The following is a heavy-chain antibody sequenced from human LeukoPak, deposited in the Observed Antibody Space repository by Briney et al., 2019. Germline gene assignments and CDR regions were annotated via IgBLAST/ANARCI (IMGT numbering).Heavy chain of an antibody. CDR3: ARGVAVTRTFSY. Sequence: GGSLRLSCAASGFTFSSYSMNWVRQAPGKGLEWVSSISSSSSYIYYADSVKGRFTISRDNAKNSLYLQMNSLRAEDTAVYYCARGVAVTRTFSYWGQGTLVTVSS. J-gene: IGHJ4*02. CDR1: GFTFSSYS. V-gene: IGHV3-21*01. CDR2: ISSSSSYI. D-gene: IGHD4-11*01.